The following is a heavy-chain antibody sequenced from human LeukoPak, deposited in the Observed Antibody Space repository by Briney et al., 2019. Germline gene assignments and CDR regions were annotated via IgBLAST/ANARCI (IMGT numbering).Heavy chain of an antibody. J-gene: IGHJ4*02. CDR3: ARDTQARGINY. V-gene: IGHV1-8*03. D-gene: IGHD3-10*01. CDR2: MNPNSGNT. Sequence: GASVKVSCKASGYTFTSYDINWVRQATGQGLEWMGWMNPNSGNTGYAQKFQGRVTITRNTSISTAYMELSSLRSEDTAVYYCARDTQARGINYWGQGTLVTVSS. CDR1: GYTFTSYD.